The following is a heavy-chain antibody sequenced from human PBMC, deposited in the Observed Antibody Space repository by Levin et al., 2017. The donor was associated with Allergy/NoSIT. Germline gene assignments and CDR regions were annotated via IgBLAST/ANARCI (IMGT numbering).Heavy chain of an antibody. J-gene: IGHJ4*02. V-gene: IGHV3-11*01. CDR3: ARDGYSSGRETRPNVDY. CDR1: GFTFSDYY. CDR2: ISSSGSTI. Sequence: GESLKISCAASGFTFSDYYMSWIRQAPGKGLEWVSYISSSGSTIYYADAVKGRFTISRDNAKNSLYLQMNSLRAEDTAVYYCARDGYSSGRETRPNVDYWGQGTLVNVS. D-gene: IGHD6-19*01.